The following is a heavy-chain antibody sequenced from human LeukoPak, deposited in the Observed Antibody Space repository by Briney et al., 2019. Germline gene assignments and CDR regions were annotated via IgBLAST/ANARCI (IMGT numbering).Heavy chain of an antibody. CDR2: ISGYNGNT. J-gene: IGHJ4*02. CDR3: ARKGSSSPEDY. CDR1: GYTFTSYS. V-gene: IGHV1-18*01. Sequence: ASVKVSCKASGYTFTSYSINWVRQAPPQGLEWMGLISGYNGNTNYAQKLQGRVTMTTDTSTSTVYMELRSLRSDDTAMYYCARKGSSSPEDYWGQGTLVTVSS. D-gene: IGHD6-6*01.